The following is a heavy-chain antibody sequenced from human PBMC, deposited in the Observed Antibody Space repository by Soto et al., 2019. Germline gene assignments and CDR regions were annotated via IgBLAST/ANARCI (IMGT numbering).Heavy chain of an antibody. D-gene: IGHD4-17*01. CDR3: ARGQSYDYYYYYGMDV. J-gene: IGHJ6*02. CDR2: INPNSGGT. CDR1: VYTFTGYH. V-gene: IGHV1-2*04. Sequence: SVKVSCKASVYTFTGYHMHWVRQAPGQGLEWMGWINPNSGGTNYAQKFQGWVTMTRDTSISTAYMELSRLRSDDTAVYYCARGQSYDYYYYYGMDVWGQGTTVTVSS.